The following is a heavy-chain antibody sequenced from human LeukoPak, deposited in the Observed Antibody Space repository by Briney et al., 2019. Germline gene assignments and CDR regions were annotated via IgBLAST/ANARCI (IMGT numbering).Heavy chain of an antibody. CDR2: IYYSGGT. V-gene: IGHV4-59*01. D-gene: IGHD5-18*01. CDR3: ARALPHRRLMDTTMEQHWFDP. J-gene: IGHJ5*02. Sequence: PSETLSLTCTVSGGSISSYYWSWIRQPPGKGLEWIGYIYYSGGTNYNPSLKSRVTISVGTSKNLFSLKLGSVTAADTAVYYCARALPHRRLMDTTMEQHWFDPWGQGTLVTVSS. CDR1: GGSISSYY.